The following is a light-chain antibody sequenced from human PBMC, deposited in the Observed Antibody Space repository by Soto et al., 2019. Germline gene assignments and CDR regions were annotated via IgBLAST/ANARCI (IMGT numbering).Light chain of an antibody. Sequence: EIQVTQSPATLSASVGDRGTITLLASQTISTWMAWYQQKPGKARKVLIYKASSLESGVPSRFSGSGSGTEFTLTISSLQPDDFATYYCHHYNSYSEAFGQGTKVDNK. CDR2: KAS. V-gene: IGKV1-5*03. J-gene: IGKJ1*01. CDR3: HHYNSYSEA. CDR1: QTISTW.